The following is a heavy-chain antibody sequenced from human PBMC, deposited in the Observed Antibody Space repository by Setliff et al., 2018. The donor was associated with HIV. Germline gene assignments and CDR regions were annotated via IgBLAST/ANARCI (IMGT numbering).Heavy chain of an antibody. V-gene: IGHV4-38-2*01. Sequence: PSETLSLTCAVSGYSISSGYYWGWIRQPPGKGLEWIGTIYHSGSTYYNPSLKSRVTISVDTSKNQFSLKLSSVTAADTAVSYCARRWSYYYDLFGYWGQVTLVTVSS. D-gene: IGHD3-22*01. CDR3: ARRWSYYYDLFGY. CDR2: IYHSGST. CDR1: GYSISSGYY. J-gene: IGHJ4*02.